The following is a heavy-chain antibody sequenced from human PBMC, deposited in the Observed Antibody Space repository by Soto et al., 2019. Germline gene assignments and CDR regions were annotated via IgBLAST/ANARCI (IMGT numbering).Heavy chain of an antibody. Sequence: QVQLVQSGAEVKKPGSSVKVSCKASGGTFSSYTISWVRQAPGQGLEWMGRIIPILGIANYAQKFQGRVTIPADKSTSTAYMELSSLRSEDTAVYYCAREKYYYGSGRYYYYGMDVWGQGTTVTVSS. J-gene: IGHJ6*02. CDR3: AREKYYYGSGRYYYYGMDV. CDR2: IIPILGIA. D-gene: IGHD3-10*01. CDR1: GGTFSSYT. V-gene: IGHV1-69*08.